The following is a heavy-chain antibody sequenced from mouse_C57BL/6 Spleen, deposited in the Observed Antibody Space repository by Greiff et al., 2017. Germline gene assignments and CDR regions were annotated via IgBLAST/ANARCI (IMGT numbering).Heavy chain of an antibody. CDR2: IYPGDGDT. D-gene: IGHD1-1*01. CDR1: GYAFSSSW. Sequence: VQLQQSGPELVKPGASVKISCKASGYAFSSSWMNWVKQRPGKGLEWIGRIYPGDGDTNYNGKFKGKATLTADKSSSTAYMQLSSLTSEDSAVYFCARSFLLLRRDYWGQGTTLTVSS. CDR3: ARSFLLLRRDY. J-gene: IGHJ2*01. V-gene: IGHV1-82*01.